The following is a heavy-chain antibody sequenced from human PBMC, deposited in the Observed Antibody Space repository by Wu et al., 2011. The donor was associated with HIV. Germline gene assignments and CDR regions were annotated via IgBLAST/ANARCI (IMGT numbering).Heavy chain of an antibody. Sequence: QVQLVQSGAEVKKPGASVKVSCKASGYTFTGYYMHWVRQAPGQGLEWMGWINPNSGGTNYAQKFQGRVTMTRDTSISTAYMELSRLRSEDTAVYYCARGRVLRGSPGYAFDIWGQGTMVTVSS. CDR1: GYTFTGYY. J-gene: IGHJ3*02. CDR2: INPNSGGT. D-gene: IGHD2-15*01. V-gene: IGHV1-2*02. CDR3: ARGRVLRGSPGYAFDI.